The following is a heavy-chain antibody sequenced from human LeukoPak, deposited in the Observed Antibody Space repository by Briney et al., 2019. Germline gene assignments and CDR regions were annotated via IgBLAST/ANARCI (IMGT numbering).Heavy chain of an antibody. CDR1: GYSFTSYW. Sequence: GESLKISCKGSGYSFTSYWIGWVRQMPGKGLEWMGIIYPDDSDTRYSPSFQGQDTISADKSISTAYLQWSSLKASDTAMYYCARATVTSNRYYFDYWGQGTLVTVSS. J-gene: IGHJ4*02. V-gene: IGHV5-51*01. D-gene: IGHD4-17*01. CDR2: IYPDDSDT. CDR3: ARATVTSNRYYFDY.